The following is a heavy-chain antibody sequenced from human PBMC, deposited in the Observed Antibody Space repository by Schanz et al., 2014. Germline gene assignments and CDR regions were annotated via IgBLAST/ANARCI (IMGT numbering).Heavy chain of an antibody. CDR2: IVGSGDST. Sequence: DVQLVESGGGLVQPGGSLRLSCAASGFTFSSYAMSLVRQAPGKGLEWVSHIVGSGDSTYYADSVKGRFTISRDNSKNTLYLQMNSLRAEDTAVYYCAKDDVWASGSYYDYWGQGTLVTVSS. CDR1: GFTFSSYA. J-gene: IGHJ4*02. CDR3: AKDDVWASGSYYDY. D-gene: IGHD3-10*01. V-gene: IGHV3-23*04.